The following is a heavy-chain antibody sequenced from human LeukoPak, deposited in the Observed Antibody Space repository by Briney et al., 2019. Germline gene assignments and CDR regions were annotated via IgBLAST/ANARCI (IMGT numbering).Heavy chain of an antibody. CDR3: TLTFFYYMDV. CDR1: GFTSSGSA. J-gene: IGHJ6*03. Sequence: PGGSLRLSCAASGFTSSGSAMHWVRQASGKGLEWVGRIRSKANSYATAYAASVKGRFTISRDDSKNTAYLQMNSLKTEDTAVYYCTLTFFYYMDVWGKGTTVTISS. V-gene: IGHV3-73*01. D-gene: IGHD3-9*01. CDR2: IRSKANSYAT.